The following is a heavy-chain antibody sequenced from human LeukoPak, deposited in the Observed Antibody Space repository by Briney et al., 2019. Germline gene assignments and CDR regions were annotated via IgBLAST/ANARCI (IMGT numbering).Heavy chain of an antibody. D-gene: IGHD3-10*01. CDR2: IIPIFGTA. J-gene: IGHJ4*02. Sequence: GASVKVSCKASGGTFSSYAISWVRQAPGQGLEWMGGIIPIFGTANYAQKFQGRVTITADESTSTAYMELSSLRPEDTAVYYCAREIGYYGSGSSFDYWGQGTLVTVSS. CDR1: GGTFSSYA. CDR3: AREIGYYGSGSSFDY. V-gene: IGHV1-69*13.